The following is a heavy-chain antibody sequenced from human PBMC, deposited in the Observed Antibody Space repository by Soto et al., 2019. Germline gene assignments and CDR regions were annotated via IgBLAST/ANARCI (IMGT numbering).Heavy chain of an antibody. V-gene: IGHV1-69*13. CDR3: AVPAAFFYYGMDV. D-gene: IGHD2-2*01. J-gene: IGHJ6*02. CDR1: GGTFSSYA. CDR2: IIPIFGTA. Sequence: EASVKVSCKASGGTFSSYAISWVRQASGQGLEWMGGIIPIFGTANYAQKFQGRVTITADESTSTAYMELSSLRSEDTALYYCAVPAAFFYYGMDVWGQGTTVTVSS.